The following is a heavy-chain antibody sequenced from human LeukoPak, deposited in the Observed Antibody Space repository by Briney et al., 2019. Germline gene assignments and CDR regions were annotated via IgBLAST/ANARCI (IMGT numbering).Heavy chain of an antibody. CDR1: GGSISSSSYY. J-gene: IGHJ3*02. CDR3: ARSPAMTAFAFHI. CDR2: VYYSGST. V-gene: IGHV4-39*01. D-gene: IGHD2-21*02. Sequence: PSETLSLTCTVSGGSISSSSYYWGWIRQPPGKGLEWIASVYYSGSTYYNPSLRSRVTMSVDTSNNQFSLRLSSVTAADTAVYYCARSPAMTAFAFHIWGQGTMVPVSS.